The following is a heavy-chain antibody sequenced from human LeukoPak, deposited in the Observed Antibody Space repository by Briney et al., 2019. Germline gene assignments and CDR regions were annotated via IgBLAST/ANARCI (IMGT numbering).Heavy chain of an antibody. J-gene: IGHJ5*02. CDR2: IYHSGST. Sequence: SETLSLTCTVPGGSISSGGYYWSWIRQPPGKGLEWIGYIYHSGSTYYNPSLKSRVTISVDRSKNQFSLKLSSVSAADTAVYYCARNELRDAWFDPWGQGTLVTVSS. CDR3: ARNELRDAWFDP. D-gene: IGHD1-26*01. CDR1: GGSISSGGYY. V-gene: IGHV4-30-2*01.